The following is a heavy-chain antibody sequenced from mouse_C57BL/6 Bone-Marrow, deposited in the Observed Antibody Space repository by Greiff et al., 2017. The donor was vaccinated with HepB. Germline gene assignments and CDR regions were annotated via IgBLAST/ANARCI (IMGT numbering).Heavy chain of an antibody. Sequence: VQLQQSGAELVRPGASVKLSCTASGFNIKDDYMHWVKQRPEQGLEWIGWIDPENGDTEYASKFQGKATITADTSSNTAYLQLSSLTSEDTAVYYCTTTVRGFAYWGQGTLVTVSA. CDR2: IDPENGDT. V-gene: IGHV14-4*01. CDR1: GFNIKDDY. D-gene: IGHD3-3*01. J-gene: IGHJ3*01. CDR3: TTTVRGFAY.